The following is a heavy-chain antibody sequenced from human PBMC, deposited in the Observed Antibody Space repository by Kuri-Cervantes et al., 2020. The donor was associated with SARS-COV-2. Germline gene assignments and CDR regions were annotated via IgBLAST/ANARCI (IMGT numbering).Heavy chain of an antibody. CDR2: INHSGST. CDR3: ARHVRPHHSSGWYPFDY. Sequence: GSLRLSCAVYGGSFSGYYWSWIRQPPGKGLEWIGEINHSGSTNYNPSLKSRVTISVDTSKNQFSLKLSSVTAADTAVYYCARHVRPHHSSGWYPFDYWGQGTLVTVSS. CDR1: GGSFSGYY. J-gene: IGHJ4*02. D-gene: IGHD6-19*01. V-gene: IGHV4-34*01.